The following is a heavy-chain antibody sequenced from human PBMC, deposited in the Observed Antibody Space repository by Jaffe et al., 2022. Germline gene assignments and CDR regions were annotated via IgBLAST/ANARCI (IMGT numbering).Heavy chain of an antibody. V-gene: IGHV3-43D*04. CDR2: ISWDGGST. Sequence: EVQLVESGGVVVQPGGSLRLSCAASGFTFDDYAMHWVRQAPGKGLEWVSLISWDGGSTYYADSVKGRFTISRDNSKNSLYLQMNSLRAEDTALYYCAKDIRSGSYCFDYWGQGTLVTVSS. J-gene: IGHJ4*02. CDR1: GFTFDDYA. D-gene: IGHD3-10*01. CDR3: AKDIRSGSYCFDY.